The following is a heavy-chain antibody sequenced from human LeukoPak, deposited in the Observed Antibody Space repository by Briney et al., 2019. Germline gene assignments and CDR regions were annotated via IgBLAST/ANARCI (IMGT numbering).Heavy chain of an antibody. CDR3: ARGHDSSPTQEFDY. D-gene: IGHD3-22*01. CDR1: GYTFTSYG. J-gene: IGHJ4*02. Sequence: ASVKVSCKASGYTFTSYGISWVRQAPGQGLEWMGWISAYNGNTNYAQKLQGRVSMTTDTSTSTAYMELRSLRSDDTAVYYCARGHDSSPTQEFDYWGQGTLVTVSS. CDR2: ISAYNGNT. V-gene: IGHV1-18*01.